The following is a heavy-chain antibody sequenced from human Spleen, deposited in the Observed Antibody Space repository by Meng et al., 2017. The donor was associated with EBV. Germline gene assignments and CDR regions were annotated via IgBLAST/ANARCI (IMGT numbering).Heavy chain of an antibody. CDR1: GESFRYYC. D-gene: IGHD3-9*01. CDR3: ARPQYFDWLLYSGAPIDF. V-gene: IGHV4-34*01. Sequence: HLQQWRPRLLNPFATLSRPCPVYGESFRYYCVTWSRQSPWTGLEWIGEINHSKNTILNPPLKSRLTLSVDTSKNQFSLKLTSLTAADTAVYYCARPQYFDWLLYSGAPIDFWGPGTLVTVSS. CDR2: INHSKNT. J-gene: IGHJ4*02.